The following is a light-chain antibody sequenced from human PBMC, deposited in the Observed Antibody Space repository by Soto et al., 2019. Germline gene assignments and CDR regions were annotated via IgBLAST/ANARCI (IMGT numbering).Light chain of an antibody. J-gene: IGLJ2*01. CDR3: SSYTTSRTLV. CDR1: SSDVGAYNY. CDR2: DVT. Sequence: QSVLTQPASVSGSPGQSITISCTGTSSDVGAYNYVSWYQQHPGKAPKLMIYDVTNRPSGVSNRFSGSKSGNTASLTISGLQAEDEADYYCSSYTTSRTLVFGGGTTLTVL. V-gene: IGLV2-14*01.